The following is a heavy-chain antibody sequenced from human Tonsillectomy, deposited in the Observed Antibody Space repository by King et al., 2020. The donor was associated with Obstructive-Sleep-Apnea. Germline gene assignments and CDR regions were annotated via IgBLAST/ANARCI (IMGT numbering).Heavy chain of an antibody. D-gene: IGHD5-12*01. Sequence: DVQLVESGGGLVKPGGSLRLSCAASGFTFNTYNMNWVRQAPGKGLEWVSTISSSSTYMYYADSVKGRFTIYRDNAENSLYLQMNSLRVEDTAVYYCARRAGYSAYEFDNWGQGALVTVSS. CDR3: ARRAGYSAYEFDN. CDR2: ISSSSTYM. CDR1: GFTFNTYN. J-gene: IGHJ4*02. V-gene: IGHV3-21*01.